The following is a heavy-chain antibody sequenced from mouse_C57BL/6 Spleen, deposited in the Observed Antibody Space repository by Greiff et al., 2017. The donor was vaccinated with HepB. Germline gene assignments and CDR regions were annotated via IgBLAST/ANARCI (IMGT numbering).Heavy chain of an antibody. CDR1: GYTFTSYW. CDR2: IYPGSGST. Sequence: VQLQQPGTELVKPGASVKMSCKASGYTFTSYWITWVKQRPGQGLEWIGDIYPGSGSTNYNEKFKSKATLTVDTSSSTAYMQLSSLTSEDSAVYYCAREDYYGSSYGFAYWGQGTLVTVSA. CDR3: AREDYYGSSYGFAY. J-gene: IGHJ3*01. D-gene: IGHD1-1*01. V-gene: IGHV1-55*01.